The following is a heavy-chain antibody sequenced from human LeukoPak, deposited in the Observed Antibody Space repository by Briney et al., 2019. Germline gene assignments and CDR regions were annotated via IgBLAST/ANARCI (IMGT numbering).Heavy chain of an antibody. CDR2: ISSSSSSI. D-gene: IGHD4-17*01. CDR3: ARGLDYGEVDY. Sequence: GGSLRLSCAVSGFTFSSYTMIWVRQAPGKGLEWVSSISSSSSSIYYADSVKGRFTISRDNAKNSLYLQMNRLRAEDTAVYYCARGLDYGEVDYWGQGTLVTVSS. J-gene: IGHJ4*02. CDR1: GFTFSSYT. V-gene: IGHV3-21*01.